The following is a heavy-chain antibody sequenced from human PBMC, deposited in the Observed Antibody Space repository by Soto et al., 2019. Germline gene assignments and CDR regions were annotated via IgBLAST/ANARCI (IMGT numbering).Heavy chain of an antibody. CDR1: GFTFSSYG. CDR2: ISYDGSNK. J-gene: IGHJ6*03. CDR3: AKGGGNSYYYYYYMDV. Sequence: GGSLRLSCAASGFTFSSYGMHWVRQAPGKGLEWVAVISYDGSNKYYADSVKGRFTISRDNSKNTLYLQMNSRRAEDTAVYYCAKGGGNSYYYYYYMDVWGKGTTVTVSS. V-gene: IGHV3-30*18.